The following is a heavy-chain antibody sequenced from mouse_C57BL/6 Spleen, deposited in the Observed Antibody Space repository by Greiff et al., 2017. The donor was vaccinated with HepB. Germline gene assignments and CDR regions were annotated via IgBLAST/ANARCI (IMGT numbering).Heavy chain of an antibody. CDR3: ARERAQAAFAY. D-gene: IGHD3-2*02. CDR2: ISYDGSN. V-gene: IGHV3-6*01. J-gene: IGHJ3*01. CDR1: GNSIPSGFY. Sequence: GSGPGLLKPSQSLSLPCSFPGNSIPSGFYWNWIRQFPGNKLKWLGYISYDGSNNYNPSLKNRISITRDTSKNQFFLKLNSVTTEDTATYYCARERAQAAFAYWGQGTLVTVSA.